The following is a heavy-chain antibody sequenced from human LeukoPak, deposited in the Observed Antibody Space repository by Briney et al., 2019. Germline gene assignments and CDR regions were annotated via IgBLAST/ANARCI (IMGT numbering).Heavy chain of an antibody. J-gene: IGHJ6*03. CDR2: IYCSGST. CDR1: GGSISSYY. Sequence: PSETLSLTCTVSGGSISSYYWSWIRQPPGKGLEWIGDIYCSGSTNYTPSLKSRFTISGDTSKNQFSLKLSSVSAADTAVYYCARGSVPAAIAYYYYMDVWRKGTTVTISS. V-gene: IGHV4-59*01. D-gene: IGHD2-2*01. CDR3: ARGSVPAAIAYYYYMDV.